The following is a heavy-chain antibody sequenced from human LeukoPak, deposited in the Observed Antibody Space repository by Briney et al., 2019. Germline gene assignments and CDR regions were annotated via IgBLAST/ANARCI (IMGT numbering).Heavy chain of an antibody. CDR3: ARGGGSPRN. CDR1: GGSTNNHY. J-gene: IGHJ4*02. CDR2: IYFTGTT. V-gene: IGHV4-59*11. D-gene: IGHD3-10*01. Sequence: SETLSLTCTVSGGSTNNHYWSWIRPPPGMGREWVGYIYFTGTTNYNPSLKSRVTISLDKSKNQFSLKLSSVTATDTAIYYCARGGGSPRNWGQGTLVTVSS.